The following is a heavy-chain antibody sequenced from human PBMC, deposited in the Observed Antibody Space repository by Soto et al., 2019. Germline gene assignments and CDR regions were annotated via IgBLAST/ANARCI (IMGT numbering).Heavy chain of an antibody. CDR3: ARDRREVRKFGELLGLPLGYYGMDV. D-gene: IGHD3-10*01. J-gene: IGHJ6*02. CDR1: GFTFSSFA. CDR2: ISYDGSNK. Sequence: GGSLRLSCAASGFTFSSFAMHWVRQAPGKGLEWVAVISYDGSNKYYADSVKGRFTISRDNSKNTLYLQMNSLRAEDTAVYYCARDRREVRKFGELLGLPLGYYGMDVWGQGTTVTVSS. V-gene: IGHV3-30-3*01.